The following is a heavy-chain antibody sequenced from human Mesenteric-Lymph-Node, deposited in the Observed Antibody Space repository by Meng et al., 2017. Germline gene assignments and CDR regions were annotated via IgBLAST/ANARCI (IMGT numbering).Heavy chain of an antibody. CDR2: INPSSGFA. Sequence: VQLVQSGAEVKKPGAPVRVVCKASGSTFIDYYVHWVRQAPGQGLEWMGRINPSSGFAEYGRKFQGRVTVTRDTSITTAYVELSRLSSDDTAVYYCVRSYINGAHPRDYWGQGTLVTVSS. V-gene: IGHV1-2*06. J-gene: IGHJ4*02. D-gene: IGHD1-20*01. CDR1: GSTFIDYY. CDR3: VRSYINGAHPRDY.